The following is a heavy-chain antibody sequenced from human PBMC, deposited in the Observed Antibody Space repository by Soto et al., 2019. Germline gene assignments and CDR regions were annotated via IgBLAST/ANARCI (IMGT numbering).Heavy chain of an antibody. CDR2: IYPGDSDT. J-gene: IGHJ6*02. Sequence: PGESLKISCKGSGYSFTSYWIGWVRQMPGKGLEWMGIIYPGDSDTRYSPSFQGQVTISADKSISTAYLQLSSVTAADTAVYYCAIAPHYGSGSYSPYYYYGMDVWGQGTTVTVSS. V-gene: IGHV5-51*01. CDR3: AIAPHYGSGSYSPYYYYGMDV. CDR1: GYSFTSYW. D-gene: IGHD3-10*01.